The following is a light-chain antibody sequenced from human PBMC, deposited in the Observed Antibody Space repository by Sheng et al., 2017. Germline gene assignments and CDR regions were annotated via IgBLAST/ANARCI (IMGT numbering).Light chain of an antibody. CDR3: VTWDDSLNGPV. J-gene: IGLJ3*02. CDR2: KNN. V-gene: IGLV1-44*01. CDR1: TSNIGSNA. Sequence: QSVLTQPPSASGTPGQRVTISCSGSTSNIGSNAVHWYQQLPGTAPRLLICKNNERPSGVPDRFSGSKSGTSASLAISGPQSEDEADYYCVTWDDSLNGPVFGGGTKLTVL.